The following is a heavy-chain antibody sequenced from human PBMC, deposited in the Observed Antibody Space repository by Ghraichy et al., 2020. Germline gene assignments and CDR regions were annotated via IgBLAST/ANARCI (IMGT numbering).Heavy chain of an antibody. V-gene: IGHV1-18*01. J-gene: IGHJ4*02. Sequence: ASVKVSCKASGYTFTSYGISWVRQAPGQGLEWMGWISAYNGNTNYAQKFQGRVTMTTDTSTSTAYMELRRLRSDDTAGYYCARDLRGYYDFWSGYDKFDYWGQGTLVTVSS. D-gene: IGHD3-3*01. CDR3: ARDLRGYYDFWSGYDKFDY. CDR2: ISAYNGNT. CDR1: GYTFTSYG.